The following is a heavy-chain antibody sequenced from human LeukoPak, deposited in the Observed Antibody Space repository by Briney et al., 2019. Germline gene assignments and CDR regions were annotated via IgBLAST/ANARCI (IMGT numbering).Heavy chain of an antibody. CDR1: GYSFTSYW. CDR2: IYPGDSDT. V-gene: IGHV5-51*01. D-gene: IGHD5-12*01. Sequence: GESLKISCKGSGYSFTSYWIGWVRQMPGKGLEWMGIIYPGDSDTRYSPSFQGQVTISADKSISTAYLQWSSLKASDTAMHYCARHRGHSGYDPDFDYWGQGTLVTVSS. CDR3: ARHRGHSGYDPDFDY. J-gene: IGHJ4*02.